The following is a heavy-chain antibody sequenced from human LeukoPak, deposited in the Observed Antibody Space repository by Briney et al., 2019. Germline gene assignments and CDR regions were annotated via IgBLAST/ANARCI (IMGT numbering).Heavy chain of an antibody. D-gene: IGHD3-3*01. Sequence: ASVKVSCKASGYTFTGYYMHRVRQAPGQGLEWMGWINPNSGGTNYAQKFQGRVTMTRDTSISTAYMELSRLRSDDTAVYYCARDTEWPLNWFDPWGQGTLVTVSS. CDR1: GYTFTGYY. J-gene: IGHJ5*02. CDR3: ARDTEWPLNWFDP. CDR2: INPNSGGT. V-gene: IGHV1-2*02.